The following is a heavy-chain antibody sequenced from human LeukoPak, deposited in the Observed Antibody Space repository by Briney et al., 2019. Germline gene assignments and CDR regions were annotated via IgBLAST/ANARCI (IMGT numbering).Heavy chain of an antibody. Sequence: GASVRVSSKASGYTFTRYGISWVRQAPGQGGERMGWISAYNGNTKYTQKLQGRGTITTDTTTRTDYMGMRRERYDETAVYYCARDCLDALTSYQELIIFDYSGQGTLVTVSS. CDR1: GYTFTRYG. CDR3: ARDCLDALTSYQELIIFDY. D-gene: IGHD2-2*01. J-gene: IGHJ4*02. V-gene: IGHV1-18*01. CDR2: ISAYNGNT.